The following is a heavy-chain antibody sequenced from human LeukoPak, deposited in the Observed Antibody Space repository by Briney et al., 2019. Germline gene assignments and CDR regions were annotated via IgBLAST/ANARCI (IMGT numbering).Heavy chain of an antibody. Sequence: PGGSLRLSCAASGFTFNSYSMNWVRQAPGKGLEWVSSISSSSSYIYFADSVKGRFTISRDNAKNSLSLQMNSLRAEDTAVYYCARDRIVGATFDYWGQGTLVTVSS. J-gene: IGHJ4*02. CDR3: ARDRIVGATFDY. D-gene: IGHD1-26*01. CDR2: ISSSSSYI. V-gene: IGHV3-21*01. CDR1: GFTFNSYS.